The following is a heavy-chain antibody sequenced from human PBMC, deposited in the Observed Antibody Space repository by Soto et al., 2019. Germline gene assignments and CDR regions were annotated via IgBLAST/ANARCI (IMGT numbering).Heavy chain of an antibody. Sequence: SETLSLTCAVYGGSFSGYYWSWIRQPPGKGLEWIGEINHSGSTNYNPSLKSRVTISVDTSKNQFSLRLSSVTAADTAVYYCARGTRSEYCSSTSCLQTYYLDYWGQGTLVTVSS. CDR3: ARGTRSEYCSSTSCLQTYYLDY. CDR2: INHSGST. V-gene: IGHV4-34*01. CDR1: GGSFSGYY. D-gene: IGHD2-2*01. J-gene: IGHJ4*02.